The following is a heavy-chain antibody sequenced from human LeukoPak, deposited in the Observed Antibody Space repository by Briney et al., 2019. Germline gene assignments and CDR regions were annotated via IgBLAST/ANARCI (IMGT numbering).Heavy chain of an antibody. CDR1: GGTFSSYA. CDR2: IIPIFGTA. Sequence: ASVKVSCKASGGTFSSYAFSWVRQAPGQGLEWMGGIIPIFGTANYAQKFQGRVTITADESTSTAYMELSSLRSEDTAVYYCAGANGIYYYYYGMDVWGQGTTVTVSS. J-gene: IGHJ6*02. V-gene: IGHV1-69*13. D-gene: IGHD2-15*01. CDR3: AGANGIYYYYYGMDV.